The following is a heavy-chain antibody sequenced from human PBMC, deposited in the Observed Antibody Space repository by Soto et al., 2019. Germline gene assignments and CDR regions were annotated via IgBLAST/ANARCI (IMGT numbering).Heavy chain of an antibody. Sequence: SETLSLTCTVSGGSISSGGYYWSWIRQHPGKGLEWIGYIYYSGSTYYNPSLKSRVTISVDTSKNQFSLKLSSVTAADTAVYYCARDDYGDKGAFDIWGQGTMATVSS. CDR1: GGSISSGGYY. V-gene: IGHV4-31*03. J-gene: IGHJ3*02. CDR2: IYYSGST. CDR3: ARDDYGDKGAFDI. D-gene: IGHD4-17*01.